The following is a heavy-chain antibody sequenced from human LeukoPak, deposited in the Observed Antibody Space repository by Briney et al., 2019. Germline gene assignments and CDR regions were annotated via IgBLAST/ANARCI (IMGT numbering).Heavy chain of an antibody. Sequence: SETLSLTCTVSGGSISSYYWSWIRQPPGKGLEWIGYIYYSGSTNYNPSLKSRVTISVDTSKNQFSLKLSSVTAADTAVYYCARYSSSSHYYYYYGMDVWGQGTTVTVSS. CDR2: IYYSGST. J-gene: IGHJ6*02. CDR1: GGSISSYY. D-gene: IGHD6-6*01. CDR3: ARYSSSSHYYYYYGMDV. V-gene: IGHV4-59*01.